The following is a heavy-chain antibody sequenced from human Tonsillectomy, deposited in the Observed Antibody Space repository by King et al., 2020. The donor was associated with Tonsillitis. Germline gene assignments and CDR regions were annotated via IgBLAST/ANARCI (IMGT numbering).Heavy chain of an antibody. J-gene: IGHJ4*02. D-gene: IGHD5-18*01. CDR1: GFTFSSYA. CDR2: FCGVGGGT. CDR3: AKDGGYIYGYSDY. V-gene: IGHV3-23*04. Sequence: VQLVESGGGLVQPGGSLRLSCAASGFTFSSYAMTWVRQAPGKGLEWVSAFCGVGGGTYCADSVKDRFTISRDNSKKTRYLQMTSLRAEDTAVYYCAKDGGYIYGYSDYWGQGTLVTVSS.